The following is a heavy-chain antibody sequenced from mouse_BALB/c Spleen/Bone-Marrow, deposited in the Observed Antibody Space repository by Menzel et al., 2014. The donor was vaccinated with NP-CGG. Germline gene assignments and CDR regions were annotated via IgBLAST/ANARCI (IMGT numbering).Heavy chain of an antibody. CDR1: GYAFSSSW. V-gene: IGHV1-82*01. Sequence: VKLVESGPELVKPGASVKISCKAAGYAFSSSWMNWVLQRPGQGLEWIGRIYPGDGDTKYNGKFKGKATLTADKSSSTAYMQLSSLTSVDSAVYFCAGGKTGYHFDYWGQGTTLTVSS. CDR3: AGGKTGYHFDY. D-gene: IGHD4-1*01. J-gene: IGHJ2*01. CDR2: IYPGDGDT.